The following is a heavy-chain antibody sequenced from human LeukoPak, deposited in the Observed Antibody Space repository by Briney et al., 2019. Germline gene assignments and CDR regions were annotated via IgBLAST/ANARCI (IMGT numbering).Heavy chain of an antibody. CDR2: ISGSGGST. CDR3: AKLTDGYNLH. D-gene: IGHD5-12*01. CDR1: GFTSSSDA. Sequence: GGSLRLSCADSGFTSSSDAMSWVRQAPGKGLEWVSGISGSGGSTYYADSVKGRFTISRDNSKNTLYLQMNSLRAEDTAVYYCAKLTDGYNLHWGQGTLVTVSS. V-gene: IGHV3-23*01. J-gene: IGHJ4*02.